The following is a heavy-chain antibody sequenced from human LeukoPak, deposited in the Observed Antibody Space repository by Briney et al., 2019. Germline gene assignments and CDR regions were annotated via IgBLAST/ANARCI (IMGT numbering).Heavy chain of an antibody. Sequence: GASVKVSCKASGYTFTSYGISWVRQAPGQGLEWMGWISAYNGNTNYAQKLQGRVTMTTDTSTSTAYMELRSLRSDDTAVYYCARDRFSSGWYLRYYYMDVWGKGTTVTISS. V-gene: IGHV1-18*01. CDR1: GYTFTSYG. D-gene: IGHD6-19*01. CDR3: ARDRFSSGWYLRYYYMDV. J-gene: IGHJ6*03. CDR2: ISAYNGNT.